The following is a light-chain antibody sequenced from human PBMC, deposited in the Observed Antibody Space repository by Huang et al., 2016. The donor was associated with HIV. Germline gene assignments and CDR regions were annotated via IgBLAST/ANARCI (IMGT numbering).Light chain of an antibody. CDR3: QQLSNPLT. Sequence: EIVFTQSPATLSLSPGESATLSCRASQSVSSYLVWYQEKPGQAPRLLIYESSRRAIGIPARFSGSGSGTDFTLTISSLEPEEFAVYYCQQLSNPLTFGGGTKVEIK. J-gene: IGKJ4*01. CDR1: QSVSSY. CDR2: ESS. V-gene: IGKV3-11*01.